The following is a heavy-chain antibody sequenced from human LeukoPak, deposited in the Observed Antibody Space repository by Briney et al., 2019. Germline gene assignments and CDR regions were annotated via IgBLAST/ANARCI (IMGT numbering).Heavy chain of an antibody. D-gene: IGHD6-13*01. CDR1: GGTFSSYA. V-gene: IGHV1-69*06. Sequence: SVKVSCKASGGTFSSYAISWVRRAPGQGLEWMGGIIPIFGTANYAQKFQGRVTITADKSTSTAYMELSSLRSEDTAVYYCARGYSAGAYYYGMDVWGKGTTVTVSS. CDR2: IIPIFGTA. J-gene: IGHJ6*04. CDR3: ARGYSAGAYYYGMDV.